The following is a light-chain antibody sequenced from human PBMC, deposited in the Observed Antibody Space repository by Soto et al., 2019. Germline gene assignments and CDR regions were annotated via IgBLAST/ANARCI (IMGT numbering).Light chain of an antibody. J-gene: IGKJ3*01. CDR3: QQYGSSPRFT. CDR2: GAS. V-gene: IGKV3-20*01. Sequence: EIVLTQSPCTLSLSPGERATLSCRASQSVSSSYLAWYQQKPGQAPRLLIYGASSRATGIPDRFSGSGSGTDLTLPISRLEPEDFAVYYCQQYGSSPRFTFGPGTKVDIK. CDR1: QSVSSSY.